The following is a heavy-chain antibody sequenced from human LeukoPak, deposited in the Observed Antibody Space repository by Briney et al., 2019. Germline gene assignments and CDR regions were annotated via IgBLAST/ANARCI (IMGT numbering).Heavy chain of an antibody. V-gene: IGHV3-74*01. CDR1: GFTFSSYW. CDR2: INSDGSDI. D-gene: IGHD3-22*01. J-gene: IGHJ1*01. Sequence: GGSLRLSCAASGFTFSSYWMRWVRQAPGKGLDWVSRINSDGSDISYADSVQGRFTISRDNAKNTLYLQMNSLRVEDTAVYYCARVGYYDSSNYYAYFQNWGQGTLVTVSS. CDR3: ARVGYYDSSNYYAYFQN.